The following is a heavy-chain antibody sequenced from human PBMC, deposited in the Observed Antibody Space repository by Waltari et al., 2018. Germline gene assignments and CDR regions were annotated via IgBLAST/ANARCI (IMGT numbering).Heavy chain of an antibody. CDR1: GFTFSSYE. CDR2: ISSSGSTI. D-gene: IGHD6-13*01. CDR3: ARKNYRPGIAAAGFGGFDY. J-gene: IGHJ4*02. Sequence: EVQLVESGGGLVQPGGSLRLSCAASGFTFSSYEMNWVRKAPGKGLEWVSYISSSGSTIYYADSVKGRFTISRDNAKNSLYLQMNSLRAEDTAVYYCARKNYRPGIAAAGFGGFDYWGQGTLVTVSS. V-gene: IGHV3-48*03.